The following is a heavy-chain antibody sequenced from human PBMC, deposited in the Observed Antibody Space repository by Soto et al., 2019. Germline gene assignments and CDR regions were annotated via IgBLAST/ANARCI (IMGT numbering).Heavy chain of an antibody. CDR2: IRSKAYGGTT. D-gene: IGHD3-22*01. CDR1: GFTFGDYA. Sequence: GGSLRLSCTASGFTFGDYAMSWFRQAPGKGQEKVGFIRSKAYGGTTEYAASVKGRFTISRDDSKSIAYLQMNSLKTEDTAVYYCTRAFCPSSIAMIVVVRGPDAFDIWGQGTMVTVSS. J-gene: IGHJ3*02. V-gene: IGHV3-49*03. CDR3: TRAFCPSSIAMIVVVRGPDAFDI.